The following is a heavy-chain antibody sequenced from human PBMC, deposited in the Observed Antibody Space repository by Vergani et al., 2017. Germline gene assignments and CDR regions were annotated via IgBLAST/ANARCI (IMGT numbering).Heavy chain of an antibody. V-gene: IGHV4-61*02. D-gene: IGHD4-23*01. CDR1: GGSINSHNYY. Sequence: QVQLQESGPGLVKPSQTLSLTCTVSGGSINSHNYYWSWIRQPARKGLEWIGRIHTSGSTNYNPSLKSRVTMSEDTSKNQFSLNLTSVTAADTAVYYCATVGSTTTVVTPGGNYYYYGMDVWGQXP. CDR2: IHTSGST. CDR3: ATVGSTTTVVTPGGNYYYYGMDV. J-gene: IGHJ6*02.